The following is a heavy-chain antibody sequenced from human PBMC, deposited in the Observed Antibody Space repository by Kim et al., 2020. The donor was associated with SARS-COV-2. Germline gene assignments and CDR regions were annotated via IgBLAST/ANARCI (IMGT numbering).Heavy chain of an antibody. CDR2: ISHSGST. CDR3: ARGRYGSGRDYYFDY. CDR1: VGSLSGYY. D-gene: IGHD6-19*01. J-gene: IGHJ4*02. Sequence: SETLSLTCAVYVGSLSGYYWTWIRQPPGRGLEWIGEISHSGSTNYNPSLTSRVTISVDTSKNQFSLKLNSVTAADRGVYFCARGRYGSGRDYYFDYWGRG. V-gene: IGHV4-34*01.